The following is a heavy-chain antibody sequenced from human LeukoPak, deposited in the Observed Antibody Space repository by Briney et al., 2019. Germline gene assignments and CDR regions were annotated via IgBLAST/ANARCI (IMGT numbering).Heavy chain of an antibody. J-gene: IGHJ4*02. CDR3: ARAVVGSSSWYPHQASGFDY. D-gene: IGHD6-13*01. V-gene: IGHV4-31*03. Sequence: PSETLSLTCTVSGGSISSGGYYWSWIRQHPGKGLEWIGYIYYSGSTYYNPSLKSRVTISVDTSKNQFSLKLSSVTAADTAVYYCARAVVGSSSWYPHQASGFDYWGQGTLVTVSS. CDR2: IYYSGST. CDR1: GGSISSGGYY.